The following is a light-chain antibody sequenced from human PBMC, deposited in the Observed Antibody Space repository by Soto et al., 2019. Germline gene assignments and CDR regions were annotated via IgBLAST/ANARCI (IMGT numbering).Light chain of an antibody. CDR3: RQYGSSPWT. Sequence: ETVLTQSPGSLSLSLLDRANIYCSSSQTVSNNYLAWYQQKPGQAPRLLIYGTSNRATGIPDRFSGSGSGTDFTLTISRLEPEDFVIYYCRQYGSSPWTFGQGTKVDI. V-gene: IGKV3-20*01. J-gene: IGKJ1*01. CDR2: GTS. CDR1: QTVSNNY.